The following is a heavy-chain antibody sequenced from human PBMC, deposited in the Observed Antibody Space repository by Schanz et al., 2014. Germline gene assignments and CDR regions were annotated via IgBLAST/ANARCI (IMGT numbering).Heavy chain of an antibody. D-gene: IGHD3-22*01. J-gene: IGHJ5*02. CDR1: GGTFSSDT. Sequence: QVHLVQSGAEVKKPGSSVKVSCKASGGTFSSDTFSWVRQAPGQGLEWMGRIVTIAGITNYAQRFQGGVTITADKSSDTAYMERSSLRSEDTAVYYCAREVGLYDRGWLDPWGQGTLVTVSS. CDR2: IVTIAGIT. V-gene: IGHV1-69*08. CDR3: AREVGLYDRGWLDP.